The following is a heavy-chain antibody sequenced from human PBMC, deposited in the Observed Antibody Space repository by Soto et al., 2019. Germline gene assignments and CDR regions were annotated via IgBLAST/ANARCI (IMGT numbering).Heavy chain of an antibody. CDR3: AKDPNGDYVEAFDF. Sequence: GGSLRLSCAASGFIFSNYAMIWVRQAPGKGLEWVSAISGGGGGAQYADSVRGRFTISRDNSKNTLYLQMNNLRAEDTAIYYCAKDPNGDYVEAFDFWGQGILVTVSS. V-gene: IGHV3-23*01. CDR2: ISGGGGGA. D-gene: IGHD4-17*01. CDR1: GFIFSNYA. J-gene: IGHJ3*01.